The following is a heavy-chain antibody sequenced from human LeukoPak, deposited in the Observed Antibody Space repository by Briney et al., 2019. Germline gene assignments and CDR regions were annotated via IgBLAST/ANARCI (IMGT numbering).Heavy chain of an antibody. Sequence: GGSLRLSCAASGFSLSTYWIHWVRQTPGEGLVWVSRINGDGSSTSYTDSVKGRFTVSRDNAKNTLYLQMNSLRAEDTAVYYCGRGRAGYSYGLDWGEGTLVTVSS. CDR2: INGDGSST. CDR3: GRGRAGYSYGLD. D-gene: IGHD5-18*01. V-gene: IGHV3-74*01. CDR1: GFSLSTYW. J-gene: IGHJ4*02.